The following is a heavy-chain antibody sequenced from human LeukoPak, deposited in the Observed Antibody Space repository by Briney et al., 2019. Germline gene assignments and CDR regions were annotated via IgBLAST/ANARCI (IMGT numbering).Heavy chain of an antibody. J-gene: IGHJ4*02. V-gene: IGHV3-23*01. D-gene: IGHD3-10*01. Sequence: SGGSLRLSCAASGFPFSSYATSWVRQTPGKGLEWVSGISAGGGSTYYADSVKGRLTISRDNSKNTLYLQMDSLRAEDTAIYYCAKAYGSGNYHHYFDYWGQGTLVTVSS. CDR1: GFPFSSYA. CDR2: ISAGGGST. CDR3: AKAYGSGNYHHYFDY.